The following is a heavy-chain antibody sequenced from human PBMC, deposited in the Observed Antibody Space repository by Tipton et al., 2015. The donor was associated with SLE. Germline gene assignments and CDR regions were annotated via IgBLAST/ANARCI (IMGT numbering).Heavy chain of an antibody. D-gene: IGHD1-26*01. CDR3: ARDREWGLPQGLDV. CDR1: HGSFSAYY. CDR2: VDHRGNT. J-gene: IGHJ6*02. V-gene: IGHV4-34*01. Sequence: TLSLTCAVYHGSFSAYYWTWIRQPPGKGLEWIGDVDHRGNTNYSPSLKGRITISVDTSKNQFSLKLNSMTAADTAVYYCARDREWGLPQGLDVWGQGTTVTVSS.